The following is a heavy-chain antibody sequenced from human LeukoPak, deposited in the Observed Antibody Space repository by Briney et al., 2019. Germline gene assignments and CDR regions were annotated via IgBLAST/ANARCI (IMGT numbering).Heavy chain of an antibody. CDR2: IYHSGNT. D-gene: IGHD3-10*01. J-gene: IGHJ5*02. CDR1: GYSISSGYY. V-gene: IGHV4-38-2*02. CDR3: ASRPITMVRGVIPFDP. Sequence: SETLSLTCTVSGYSISSGYYWGWIRQPPGKGLEWIANIYHSGNTYYNPSLKSRVTISVDTSKNQFSLKLSSVAAADTAVYYCASRPITMVRGVIPFDPWGQGTLVTVSS.